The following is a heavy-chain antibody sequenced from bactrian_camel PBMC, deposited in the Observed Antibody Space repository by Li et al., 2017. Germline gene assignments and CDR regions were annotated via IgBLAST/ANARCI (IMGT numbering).Heavy chain of an antibody. D-gene: IGHD3*01. J-gene: IGHJ4*01. CDR3: AAAARLLPGLLVLRPNEYSY. CDR2: INSGGDNT. Sequence: DVQLVESGGGLVQPGGSLRLSCTASGFTFASAAMSWVRRAPGKGLEWLAFINSGGDNTGYSDPANGRFTISRDNAKNTLYLQLNSLKIEDTAMYYCAAAARLLPGLLVLRPNEYSYWGQGTQVTVS. V-gene: IGHV3S42*01. CDR1: GFTFASAA.